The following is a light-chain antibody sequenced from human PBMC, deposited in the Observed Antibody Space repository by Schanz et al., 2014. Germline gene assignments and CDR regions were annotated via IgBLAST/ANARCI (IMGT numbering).Light chain of an antibody. CDR2: SAS. J-gene: IGKJ1*01. Sequence: DIEMTQSPSSLSASVGDRVTITCRASQTISTNLNWYQQKPGRAPQLLIYSASILQNGVPSRFSGSGSGTDFTLTISSLQPEDFATYYCQQSYSTPQRTFGQGTKVEIK. CDR1: QTISTN. V-gene: IGKV1-39*01. CDR3: QQSYSTPQRT.